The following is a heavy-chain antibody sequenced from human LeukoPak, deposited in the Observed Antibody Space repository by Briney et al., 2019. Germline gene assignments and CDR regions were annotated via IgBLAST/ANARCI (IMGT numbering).Heavy chain of an antibody. CDR2: ISSSSSYI. V-gene: IGHV3-21*01. D-gene: IGHD6-13*01. J-gene: IGHJ4*02. CDR1: GFTFSSYS. Sequence: GGSLRLSCAASGFTFSSYSMSWVRQAPGKGLEWVSSISSSSSYIYYADSVKGRFTISRDNAKNSLYLQMNSLRAEDTAVYYCARAFGIAAARLHYWGQGTLVTVSS. CDR3: ARAFGIAAARLHY.